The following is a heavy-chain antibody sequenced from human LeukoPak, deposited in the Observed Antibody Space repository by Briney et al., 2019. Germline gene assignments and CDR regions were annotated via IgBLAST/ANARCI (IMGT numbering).Heavy chain of an antibody. Sequence: GRSLRLSCAASGFTFSSYGMHWVRQAPGKGLEWVAVISYDGSNKYYADSVKGRFTISRDNSKNTLYLQMNSLRAEDTAVYSCAYGGNFDYWGQGTLVTVSS. CDR2: ISYDGSNK. D-gene: IGHD4-23*01. V-gene: IGHV3-30*03. CDR3: AYGGNFDY. CDR1: GFTFSSYG. J-gene: IGHJ4*02.